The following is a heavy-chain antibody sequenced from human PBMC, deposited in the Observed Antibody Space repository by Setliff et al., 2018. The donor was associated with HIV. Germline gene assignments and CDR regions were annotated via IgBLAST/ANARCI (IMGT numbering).Heavy chain of an antibody. CDR1: GDSFSNYA. D-gene: IGHD2-15*01. V-gene: IGHV1-69*13. CDR2: IVPIFGTP. Sequence: SVKVSCKASGDSFSNYAISWVRQAPGQGLEWMGRIVPIFGTPSYAQKFQGRVTITADESTNTAFMELGSLRSDDTAVYYCATDPQKGGYYYYYMDVWGKGTTVTVSS. CDR3: ATDPQKGGYYYYYMDV. J-gene: IGHJ6*03.